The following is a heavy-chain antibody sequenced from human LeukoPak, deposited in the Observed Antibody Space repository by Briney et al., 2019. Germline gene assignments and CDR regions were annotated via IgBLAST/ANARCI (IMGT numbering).Heavy chain of an antibody. J-gene: IGHJ3*02. CDR2: ISYDGSNK. CDR1: GFTFSSYG. D-gene: IGHD6-13*01. Sequence: PGGSLRLSCAASGFTFSSYGMHWVRQAPGKGLEWVAVISYDGSNKYYADSVKGRFTISRDNSKNTLYLQMNSLRAEDTAVYYCAKLTAASTAGDAFDIWGQGTMVTVSS. V-gene: IGHV3-30*18. CDR3: AKLTAASTAGDAFDI.